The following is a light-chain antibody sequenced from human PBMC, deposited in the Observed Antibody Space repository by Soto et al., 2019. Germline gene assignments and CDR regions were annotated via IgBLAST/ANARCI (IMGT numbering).Light chain of an antibody. CDR3: QQHNSFSIT. CDR1: QSVSSS. Sequence: THSPGTLAMSPGERATLSCRASQSVSSSYLAWYQQKPGKAPKLLIYKASSLESGVPSRFSGSGSGTEFTLTINSLQADDFATYYCQQHNSFSITFGQGTRLEIK. CDR2: KAS. J-gene: IGKJ5*01. V-gene: IGKV1-5*03.